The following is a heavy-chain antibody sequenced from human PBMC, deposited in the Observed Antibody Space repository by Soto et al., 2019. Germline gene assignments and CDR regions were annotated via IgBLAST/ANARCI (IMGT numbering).Heavy chain of an antibody. D-gene: IGHD3-3*01. J-gene: IGHJ6*02. V-gene: IGHV1-18*01. CDR2: ISAYNGNT. CDR3: ASLIAGITDYYYYGMDV. CDR1: GYTFTSYG. Sequence: GASVKVSCKASGYTFTSYGISWVRQAPGQGLEWMGWISAYNGNTNYAQKLQGRVTMTTDTSTSTAYMELRSLRSDDTAVYYCASLIAGITDYYYYGMDVWGQGTTVTVSS.